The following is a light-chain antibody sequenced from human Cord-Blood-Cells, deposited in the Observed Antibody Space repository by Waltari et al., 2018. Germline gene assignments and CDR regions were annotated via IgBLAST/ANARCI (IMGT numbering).Light chain of an antibody. J-gene: IGKJ4*01. CDR3: QQRSNWPLT. CDR2: DAS. V-gene: IGKV3-11*01. Sequence: IVLTQSPATLSLSPGDRATLSCRASQSVSSYLAWYQQKPGQAPRLLIYDASNRATGIPARFSVIGSGTDFARTISSLEPEDFAVYYCQQRSNWPLTFGGGTKVEIK. CDR1: QSVSSY.